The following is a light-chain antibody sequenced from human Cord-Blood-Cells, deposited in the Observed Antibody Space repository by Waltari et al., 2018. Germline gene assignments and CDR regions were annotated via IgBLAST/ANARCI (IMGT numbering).Light chain of an antibody. CDR2: EVS. V-gene: IGLV2-14*01. Sequence: QSALTQPASVSGSPGQSITLPCTGTSSDVGGYNYFSWYQQHPGKAPKLMIYEVSHRPSGVSNRFSGSKSGNTASLTISGLQAEDEADYYCSSYTSSSTVVFGGGTKLTVL. J-gene: IGLJ2*01. CDR1: SSDVGGYNY. CDR3: SSYTSSSTVV.